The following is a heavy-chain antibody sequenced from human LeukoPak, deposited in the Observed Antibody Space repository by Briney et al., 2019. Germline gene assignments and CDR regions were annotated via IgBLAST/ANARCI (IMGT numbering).Heavy chain of an antibody. D-gene: IGHD6-19*01. CDR1: GYTFTSYD. CDR2: MNPNSGNT. J-gene: IGHJ3*02. CDR3: ARDRSGSGHIDM. Sequence: ASVKVSCKASGYTFTSYDINWVRQATGQGLEWKGWMNPNSGNTGYAQKFQGRVTMTRNTSISTAYMELSSLRSEDTAVYYCARDRSGSGHIDMWGQGTMVTVSS. V-gene: IGHV1-8*01.